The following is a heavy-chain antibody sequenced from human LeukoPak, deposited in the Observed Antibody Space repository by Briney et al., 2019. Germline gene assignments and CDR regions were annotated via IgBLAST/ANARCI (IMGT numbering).Heavy chain of an antibody. V-gene: IGHV3-23*01. Sequence: GGSLRLSCAASGFTFSSYAMSWVRQAPGKGLEWVSAISGGGGRTYYADSVKGRFTISRDNSKNTLYLQMNSLRAEDTAVYYCAKSYRATRVRRVVDYWGQGTLVTVSS. J-gene: IGHJ4*02. CDR2: ISGGGGRT. CDR3: AKSYRATRVRRVVDY. CDR1: GFTFSSYA. D-gene: IGHD3-10*01.